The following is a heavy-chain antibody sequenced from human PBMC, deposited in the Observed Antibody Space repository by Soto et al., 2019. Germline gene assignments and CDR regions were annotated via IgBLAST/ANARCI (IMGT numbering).Heavy chain of an antibody. CDR3: ARVTDR. J-gene: IGHJ5*02. Sequence: SETLSLTCTVFGGSISTTSYYWGWICQPTGKGLEWIGSIYYSGSTYYNPSLTSPATIPVNPSTHQSSRKLSSVTAADTAEYYCARVTDRWGQGTLVTVSS. D-gene: IGHD4-4*01. V-gene: IGHV4-39*01. CDR1: GGSISTTSYY. CDR2: IYYSGST.